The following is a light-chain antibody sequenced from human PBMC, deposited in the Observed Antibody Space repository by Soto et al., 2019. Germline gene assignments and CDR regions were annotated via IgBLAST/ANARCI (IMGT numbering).Light chain of an antibody. CDR3: QQYNDYIT. CDR1: QSISSW. V-gene: IGKV1-5*03. J-gene: IGKJ5*01. CDR2: KAS. Sequence: DIQMTQSPSTLSAPVGDRVTITCRASQSISSWLAWYQQKPGKAPNLMIYKASSLESGVPSRFSGSGSETEFTLTVSSLQPDDSATYYCQQYNDYITFGQGTRLEIK.